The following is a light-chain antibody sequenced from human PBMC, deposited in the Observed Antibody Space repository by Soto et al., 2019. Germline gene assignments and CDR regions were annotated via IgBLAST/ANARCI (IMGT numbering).Light chain of an antibody. CDR2: EVS. CDR1: SSDVGGYNY. J-gene: IGLJ1*01. CDR3: SSYTSSSTPYV. Sequence: QSVLTQPASVSGSPGQSITISCTGTSSDVGGYNYVSWYQQHPRKAPKLMIYEVSNRPSGVSNRFSGSKSGNTASLTISGLQAEDEDDYYCSSYTSSSTPYVFGTGTKLTVL. V-gene: IGLV2-14*01.